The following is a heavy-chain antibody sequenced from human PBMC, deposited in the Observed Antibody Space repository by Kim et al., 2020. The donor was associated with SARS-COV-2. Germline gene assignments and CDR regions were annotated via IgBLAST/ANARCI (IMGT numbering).Heavy chain of an antibody. D-gene: IGHD4-17*01. J-gene: IGHJ5*02. V-gene: IGHV3-7*04. CDR3: ARQSTVTTLPKNWFDP. Sequence: VKGRFTTSRDNAKNSRYLQMNSLRAEDTAVYYCARQSTVTTLPKNWFDPWGQGTLVTVSS.